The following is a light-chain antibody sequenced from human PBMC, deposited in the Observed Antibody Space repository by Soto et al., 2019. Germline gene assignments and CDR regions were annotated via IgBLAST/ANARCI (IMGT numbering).Light chain of an antibody. CDR3: QQYHTYWA. J-gene: IGKJ1*01. V-gene: IGKV1-5*01. CDR1: QSIATW. CDR2: DAS. Sequence: DSQKTQSPSTLSETVGDRVTITCRASQSIATWLAWYQQKPGKAPNLLIYDASNLQSGVPSRFSGSGSGTEFTLTISSLQPDDFATYYCQQYHTYWAFGQGTKVDIK.